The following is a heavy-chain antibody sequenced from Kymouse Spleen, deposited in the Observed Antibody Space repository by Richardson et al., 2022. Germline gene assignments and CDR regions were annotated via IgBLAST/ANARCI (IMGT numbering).Heavy chain of an antibody. CDR3: ARNYGSGSYHYWYFDL. D-gene: IGHD3-10*01. CDR1: GGSISSGGYY. V-gene: IGHV4-31*03. CDR2: IYYSGST. J-gene: IGHJ2*01. Sequence: QVQLQESGPGLVKPSQTLSLTCTVSGGSISSGGYYWSWIRQHPGKGLEWIGYIYYSGSTYYNPSLKSRVTISVDTSKNQFSLKLSSVTAADTAVYYCARNYGSGSYHYWYFDLWGRGTLVTVSS.